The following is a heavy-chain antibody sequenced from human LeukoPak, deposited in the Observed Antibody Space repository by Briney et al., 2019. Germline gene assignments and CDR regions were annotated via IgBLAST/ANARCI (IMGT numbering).Heavy chain of an antibody. D-gene: IGHD3-22*01. Sequence: GASVKVSCKASGYTFTSYGISWVRQAPGQGLEWMGTISACSGNTNYAQKLQGRFTMSTDTSTSTAYMKLRSLRSDDTAVYYCARAPIKVVDAAFGYWGQGTLVTVSS. CDR3: ARAPIKVVDAAFGY. V-gene: IGHV1-18*01. CDR1: GYTFTSYG. J-gene: IGHJ4*02. CDR2: ISACSGNT.